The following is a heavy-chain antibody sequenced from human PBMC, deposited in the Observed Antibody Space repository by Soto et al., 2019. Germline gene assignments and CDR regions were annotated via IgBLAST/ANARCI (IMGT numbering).Heavy chain of an antibody. D-gene: IGHD2-15*01. CDR3: VRESTPPFFDS. Sequence: QAQPVESGGDGVQSGRSLRLSRVGSGFTLNIYGVHWVRQAPGKGLEWVGLIWYDGLRQTYADSVRGRFTISRDSSTNTIYLQMKSLRAEDTANYVGVRESTPPFFDSWGQGTPVTVTS. CDR2: IWYDGLRQ. V-gene: IGHV3-33*01. J-gene: IGHJ4*02. CDR1: GFTLNIYG.